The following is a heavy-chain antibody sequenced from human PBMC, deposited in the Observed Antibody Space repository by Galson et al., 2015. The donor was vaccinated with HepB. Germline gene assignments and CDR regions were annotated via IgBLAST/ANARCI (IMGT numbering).Heavy chain of an antibody. CDR2: INPNSGGT. J-gene: IGHJ1*01. CDR3: ARVPRSWGAAAAGIAEYFQH. Sequence: SVKVSCKASGSTFTGYYMHWVRQAPGQGLEWMGWINPNSGGTNYAQKFQGRVTMTRDTSISTAYMELSRLRSDDTAVYYCARVPRSWGAAAAGIAEYFQHWGQGTLVTVSS. D-gene: IGHD6-13*01. CDR1: GSTFTGYY. V-gene: IGHV1-2*02.